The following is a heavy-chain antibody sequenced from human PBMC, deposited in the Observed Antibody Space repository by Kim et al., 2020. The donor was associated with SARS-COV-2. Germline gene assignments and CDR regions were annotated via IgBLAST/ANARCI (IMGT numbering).Heavy chain of an antibody. Sequence: SETLSLTCAVYGGSFSGYYWSWIRQPPGKGLEWIGEINHSGSTNYNPSLKSRVTISVDTSKNQFSLKLSSVTAADTAVYYCARGWRWLQFPYFDYWGQGTLVTVSS. J-gene: IGHJ4*02. CDR1: GGSFSGYY. V-gene: IGHV4-34*01. CDR3: ARGWRWLQFPYFDY. D-gene: IGHD5-12*01. CDR2: INHSGST.